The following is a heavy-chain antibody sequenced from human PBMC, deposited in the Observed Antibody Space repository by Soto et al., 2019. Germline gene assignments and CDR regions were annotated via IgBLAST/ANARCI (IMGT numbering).Heavy chain of an antibody. D-gene: IGHD3-10*01. J-gene: IGHJ4*02. Sequence: LRLSCAASGFTFSSYAMSWVRQAPGKGLEWVSAISGSGGSTYYADSVKGRFTISRDNSKNTLYLQMDNLRAEDTAIYYSAKKVNSGPGSQYFDYWGQGTLVTVSS. CDR3: AKKVNSGPGSQYFDY. CDR2: ISGSGGST. CDR1: GFTFSSYA. V-gene: IGHV3-23*01.